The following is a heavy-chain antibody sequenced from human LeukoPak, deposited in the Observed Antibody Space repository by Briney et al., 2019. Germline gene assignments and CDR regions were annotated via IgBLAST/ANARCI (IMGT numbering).Heavy chain of an antibody. J-gene: IGHJ4*02. Sequence: GGSLRLSCAASGFTFSSYSMNWVRQAPGKGLEWVSSISTTSSYIYYVDSVKGRFTISRDNAKNSLYLQMNGLRAEDTAVYYCARGDYYDNGGPEDYWGQGTLVTVSS. CDR2: ISTTSSYI. D-gene: IGHD3-22*01. CDR3: ARGDYYDNGGPEDY. CDR1: GFTFSSYS. V-gene: IGHV3-21*01.